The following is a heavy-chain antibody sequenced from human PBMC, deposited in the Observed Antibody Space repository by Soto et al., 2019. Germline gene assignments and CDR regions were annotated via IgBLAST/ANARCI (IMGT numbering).Heavy chain of an antibody. CDR3: ARVGRKDTAMVPFDY. D-gene: IGHD5-18*01. CDR2: INAGNGNT. J-gene: IGHJ4*02. Sequence: ASVKVSCKASGYTFTSYAMHWVRQAPGQRLEWMGWINAGNGNTKYSQKFQGRVTITRDTSASTAYMELSSLRSEDTAVYYCARVGRKDTAMVPFDYWGQGTLVTVSS. V-gene: IGHV1-3*01. CDR1: GYTFTSYA.